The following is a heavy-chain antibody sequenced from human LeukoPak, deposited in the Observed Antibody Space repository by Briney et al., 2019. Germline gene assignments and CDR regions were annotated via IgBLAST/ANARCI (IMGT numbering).Heavy chain of an antibody. CDR3: ARDGLLGAAAGTGGYYYGMDV. CDR2: IIPIFGTA. J-gene: IGHJ6*02. CDR1: GGTFSSYA. Sequence: SVTVSCTASGGTFSSYAISWVRQAPGQGLEWMGGIIPIFGTANYAQKFQGRVTITADESTSTAYMELSSLRSEDTAVYYCARDGLLGAAAGTGGYYYGMDVWGQGTTVTVSS. D-gene: IGHD6-13*01. V-gene: IGHV1-69*13.